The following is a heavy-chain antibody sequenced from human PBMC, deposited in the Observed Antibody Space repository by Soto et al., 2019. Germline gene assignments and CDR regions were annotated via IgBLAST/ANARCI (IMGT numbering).Heavy chain of an antibody. J-gene: IGHJ5*02. CDR3: AKIHRDAFRSGYYDWLHP. Sequence: GGSLRLSCAASGFTFSSYAMSWVRQAPGKGLEWVSAISGSGGSTYYADSVKGRFTISRDNSKNTLYLQMNSLRAEDTAVYYCAKIHRDAFRSGYYDWLHPCGQGTLVTVYS. CDR2: ISGSGGST. CDR1: GFTFSSYA. D-gene: IGHD3-3*01. V-gene: IGHV3-23*01.